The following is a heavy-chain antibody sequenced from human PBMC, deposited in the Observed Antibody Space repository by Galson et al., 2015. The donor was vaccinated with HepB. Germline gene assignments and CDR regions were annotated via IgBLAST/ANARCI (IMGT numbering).Heavy chain of an antibody. CDR1: GGTFNSLA. D-gene: IGHD6-19*01. J-gene: IGHJ5*01. CDR3: AAGGRSAWYYDS. V-gene: IGHV1-69*13. Sequence: SVKVSCKASGGTFNSLAISWVRQAPGQGLEWIGGIIPIFETANYAQNFQGRVTITADESTTTAYMEVTCLTSDDTAMFYCAAGGRSAWYYDSWGRGTLVTVSS. CDR2: IIPIFETA.